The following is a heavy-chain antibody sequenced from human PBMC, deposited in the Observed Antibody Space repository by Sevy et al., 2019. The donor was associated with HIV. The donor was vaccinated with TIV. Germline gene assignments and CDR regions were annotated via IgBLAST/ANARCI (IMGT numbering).Heavy chain of an antibody. CDR1: GFTFSSYA. J-gene: IGHJ1*01. D-gene: IGHD6-19*01. CDR2: ISYDGSNK. Sequence: GGSLRLSCAASGFTFSSYAMHWVRQAPGKGLEWVAVISYDGSNKYYADSVKGRFTISRDNSKNTLYLQMNSLRAEDTAVYYCARDGEDPSSGWYSEYFQHWGQDTLVTVSS. V-gene: IGHV3-30-3*01. CDR3: ARDGEDPSSGWYSEYFQH.